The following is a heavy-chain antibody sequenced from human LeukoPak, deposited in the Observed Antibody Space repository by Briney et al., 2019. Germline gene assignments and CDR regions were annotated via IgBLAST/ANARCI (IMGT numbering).Heavy chain of an antibody. Sequence: GGSLRLSCAASGFTFDDYAMHWVRHAPGKGLEWVSGISWNSGSIGYADSVKGRFTISRDNARNSLYLQMNSLRAEDTALYYCAKWSGFYYESSGYHDYWGQGTLVTVSS. V-gene: IGHV3-9*01. CDR2: ISWNSGSI. CDR1: GFTFDDYA. CDR3: AKWSGFYYESSGYHDY. J-gene: IGHJ4*02. D-gene: IGHD3-22*01.